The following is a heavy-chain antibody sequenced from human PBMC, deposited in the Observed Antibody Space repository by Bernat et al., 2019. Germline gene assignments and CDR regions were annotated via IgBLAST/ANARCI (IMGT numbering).Heavy chain of an antibody. CDR1: GFTFISSA. CDR3: AAGKWFGELLDGDY. V-gene: IGHV1-58*02. Sequence: QMQLVQSGPEVKKPGTSVKVSCKASGFTFISSAMQWVRQARGQRLEWIGWIVVGSGNTNYAQKFQERVTITRDMSTSTAYMELSSLRSEDTAVYYCAAGKWFGELLDGDYWGQGTLVTVSS. J-gene: IGHJ4*02. CDR2: IVVGSGNT. D-gene: IGHD3-10*01.